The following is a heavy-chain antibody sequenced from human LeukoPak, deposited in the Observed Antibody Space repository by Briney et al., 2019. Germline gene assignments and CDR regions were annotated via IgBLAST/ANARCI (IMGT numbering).Heavy chain of an antibody. J-gene: IGHJ3*02. D-gene: IGHD2-15*01. CDR2: IYHSGST. V-gene: IGHV4-38-2*01. Sequence: PSETLSLTCAVSGYSISSGYYWGWIRQPPGKGLEWIGSIYHSGSTYYNPSLKSRVTISVDTSKSQFSLKLSSVTATDTAVYYCAISPLYCSGGSCYESSDAFDIWGQGTMVTVSS. CDR1: GYSISSGYY. CDR3: AISPLYCSGGSCYESSDAFDI.